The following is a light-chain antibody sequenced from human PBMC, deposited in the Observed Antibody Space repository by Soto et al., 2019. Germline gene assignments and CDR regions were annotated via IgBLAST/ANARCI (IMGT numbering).Light chain of an antibody. CDR2: DAS. CDR1: LSVSVY. Sequence: VVLTQSPATLSLSPGERATLSCRTSLSVSVYLDWYQQKPGQAPRLLISDASNRATGIPARFSGSGSGTGFTLTISSLEPEDFAVYYCHQRQYWPPITFGQGTRLEIK. V-gene: IGKV3-11*01. CDR3: HQRQYWPPIT. J-gene: IGKJ5*01.